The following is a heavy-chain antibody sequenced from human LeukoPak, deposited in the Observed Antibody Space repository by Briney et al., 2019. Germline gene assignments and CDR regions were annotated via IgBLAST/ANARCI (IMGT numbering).Heavy chain of an antibody. D-gene: IGHD1-26*01. CDR2: ISSSSSYI. CDR3: ARVNILAGALDY. Sequence: GGSLRLSCAASGFTFSSYSMNWVRQAPGKGLEWVSSISSSSSYIYYADSVKGRFTISRDNTKNSLYLQMNSLRAEDTAVYYCARVNILAGALDYWGQGTLVTVSS. J-gene: IGHJ4*02. V-gene: IGHV3-21*01. CDR1: GFTFSSYS.